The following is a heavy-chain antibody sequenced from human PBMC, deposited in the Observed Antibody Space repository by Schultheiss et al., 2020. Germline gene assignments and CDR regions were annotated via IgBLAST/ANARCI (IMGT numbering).Heavy chain of an antibody. J-gene: IGHJ4*02. V-gene: IGHV4-59*08. D-gene: IGHD1-26*01. Sequence: SETLSLTCTVSGGSISSYYWSWIRQPPGERPEWIGSIYHSGTTNYNPSLKSRVTISMDTSKNQFSLKLSSVTAADTAAYYCARGLRGGATALADYWGQGTLVTVSS. CDR2: IYHSGTT. CDR3: ARGLRGGATALADY. CDR1: GGSISSYY.